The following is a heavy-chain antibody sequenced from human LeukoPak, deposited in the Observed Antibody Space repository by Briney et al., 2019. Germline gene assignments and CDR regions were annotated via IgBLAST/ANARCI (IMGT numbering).Heavy chain of an antibody. Sequence: PGGFLRLSCAASGFTFSSYAMSWVRQAPGKGLEWVSAISGSGGSTYYADSVKGRFTISRDNSKNTLYLQMNSLRAEDTAVYYCAKTLRYFDWPPEGDYWGQGTLVTVSS. CDR1: GFTFSSYA. V-gene: IGHV3-23*01. CDR2: ISGSGGST. D-gene: IGHD3-9*01. J-gene: IGHJ4*02. CDR3: AKTLRYFDWPPEGDY.